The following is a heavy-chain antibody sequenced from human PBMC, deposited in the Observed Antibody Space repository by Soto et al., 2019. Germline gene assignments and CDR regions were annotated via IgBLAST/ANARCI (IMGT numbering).Heavy chain of an antibody. V-gene: IGHV1-58*01. J-gene: IGHJ5*02. CDR2: IVVGSGNT. D-gene: IGHD3-22*01. CDR3: AANHDSSGYYSSWFDP. CDR1: GFTFTSSA. Sequence: SVKVSCKASGFTFTSSAVQWVRQARGQRLEWIGWIVVGSGNTNYAQKFQERVTITRDMSTSTAYMELSSLRSEDTAVYYCAANHDSSGYYSSWFDPWGQGTLVTVSS.